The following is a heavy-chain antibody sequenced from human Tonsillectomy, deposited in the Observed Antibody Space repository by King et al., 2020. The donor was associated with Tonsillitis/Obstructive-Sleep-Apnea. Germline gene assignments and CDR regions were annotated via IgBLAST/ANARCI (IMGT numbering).Heavy chain of an antibody. CDR3: ARFPAIYEFWSGYDTYYYYMDV. CDR2: INHSGST. J-gene: IGHJ6*03. Sequence: VQLQQWGAGLLKPSETLSLTCAVYGGSFSGYYWSWIRQPPGKGLEWIGEINHSGSTNYNPSLKSRVTISVDTSKNQFSLKLSSVTAADTAVYYCARFPAIYEFWSGYDTYYYYMDVWGKGTTVTVSS. D-gene: IGHD3-3*01. V-gene: IGHV4-34*01. CDR1: GGSFSGYY.